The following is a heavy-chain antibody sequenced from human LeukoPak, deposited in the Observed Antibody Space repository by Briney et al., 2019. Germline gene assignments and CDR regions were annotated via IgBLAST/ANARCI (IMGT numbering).Heavy chain of an antibody. V-gene: IGHV4-4*07. CDR3: CGSSGYYSNWFDP. Sequence: SETLSLTCTDSGGSISSYYWSWIRQPAGKGLEWIGRIYTSGSTNYNPSLKSRVTMSVDTSKNQFSLKLSSVTAADTAVYYCCGSSGYYSNWFDPWGQGTLVTVSS. D-gene: IGHD3-22*01. CDR1: GGSISSYY. CDR2: IYTSGST. J-gene: IGHJ5*02.